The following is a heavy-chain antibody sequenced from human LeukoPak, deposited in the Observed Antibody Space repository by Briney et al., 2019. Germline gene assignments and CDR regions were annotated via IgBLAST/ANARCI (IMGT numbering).Heavy chain of an antibody. CDR2: IRPDGSNE. Sequence: GGSLRLSCAASGFTFSTYGMHWVRQAPGKGLEWVAFIRPDGSNEYYAASVRGRFAISRDNSQNTLHLQMNSLRLEDTAVYYCVKDWGVLPDYTADGFDIWGPGTMVTVSS. D-gene: IGHD3-10*01. CDR1: GFTFSTYG. V-gene: IGHV3-30*02. CDR3: VKDWGVLPDYTADGFDI. J-gene: IGHJ3*02.